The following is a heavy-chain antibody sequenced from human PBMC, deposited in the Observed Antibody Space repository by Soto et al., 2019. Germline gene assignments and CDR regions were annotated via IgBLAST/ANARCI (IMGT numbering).Heavy chain of an antibody. Sequence: EVQLVESGGGLVQPGRSLRLSCAASGFTFDDYARHWVRQAPGKGLEWVSCISWNSGKIDYADSMKGRFTISRDNAKNTLYLQINSLRTEDTAMYYCAKDMGPFGVSTYYHYGMDVWGQGTTVTVSS. V-gene: IGHV3-9*01. CDR2: ISWNSGKI. J-gene: IGHJ6*02. CDR3: AKDMGPFGVSTYYHYGMDV. D-gene: IGHD3-3*01. CDR1: GFTFDDYA.